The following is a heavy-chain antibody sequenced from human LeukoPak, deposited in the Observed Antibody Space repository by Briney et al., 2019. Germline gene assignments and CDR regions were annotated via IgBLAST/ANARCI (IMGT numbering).Heavy chain of an antibody. CDR2: ITHDSTTI. J-gene: IGHJ4*02. CDR1: GFTIRIYG. D-gene: IGHD5-24*01. Sequence: PGGSLRLSCAASGFTIRIYGMNWVRQAPGKGPEWVSYITHDSTTIYYKDSVKGRFTMSRDNARTSLYLQMTSLRAEDTAMYYCARATRNGYDYWGQGTLVTVSS. V-gene: IGHV3-48*04. CDR3: ARATRNGYDY.